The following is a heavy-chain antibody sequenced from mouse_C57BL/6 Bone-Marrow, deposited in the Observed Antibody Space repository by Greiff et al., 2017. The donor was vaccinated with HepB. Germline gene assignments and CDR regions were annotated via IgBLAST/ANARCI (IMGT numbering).Heavy chain of an antibody. D-gene: IGHD2-3*01. CDR1: GFTFSSYA. J-gene: IGHJ4*01. V-gene: IGHV5-4*01. Sequence: EVKLVESGGGLVKPGGSLKLSCAASGFTFSSYAMSWVRQTPEKRLEWVATISDGGSYTYHPDNVKGRFTISRDNAKNNLYLQMSHLKSEDTAMYYCARDRGYDGYLYYYAMDYWGQGTSVTVSS. CDR2: ISDGGSYT. CDR3: ARDRGYDGYLYYYAMDY.